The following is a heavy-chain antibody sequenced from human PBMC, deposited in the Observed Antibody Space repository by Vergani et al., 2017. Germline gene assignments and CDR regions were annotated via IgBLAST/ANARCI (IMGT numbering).Heavy chain of an antibody. J-gene: IGHJ4*02. Sequence: EVQLLESGGGSVQPGESLRLSCVSSGFRFREHGMHWVRPAPGKGLACVSGISGHDHRTLYADSVKGRFIISRDDSKNTLYLQMSSLRVEDTAIYYCAELYGDDGDSPCWGQGTLVTVCS. CDR2: ISGHDHRT. CDR3: AELYGDDGDSPC. D-gene: IGHD2-21*02. V-gene: IGHV3-23*01. CDR1: GFRFREHG.